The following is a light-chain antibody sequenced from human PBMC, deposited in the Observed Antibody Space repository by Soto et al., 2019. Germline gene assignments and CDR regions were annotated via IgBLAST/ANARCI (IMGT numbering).Light chain of an antibody. Sequence: EIVLTQSPGTLSLSPGERATLSCRASQSVSTSYLAWYQQKPGQAPRLLIYGASSRATGIPDRFSGSGSGADFTLTISRLEPEDCAVYYCQQYGRVPLTFGGGPKVEIK. CDR3: QQYGRVPLT. CDR1: QSVSTSY. CDR2: GAS. J-gene: IGKJ4*01. V-gene: IGKV3-20*01.